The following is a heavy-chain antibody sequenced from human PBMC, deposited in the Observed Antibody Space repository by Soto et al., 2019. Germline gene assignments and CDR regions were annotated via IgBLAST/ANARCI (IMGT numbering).Heavy chain of an antibody. CDR3: ARDSIPQQMELIY. D-gene: IGHD1-1*01. V-gene: IGHV3-33*01. J-gene: IGHJ4*02. CDR2: IWHDGSNK. Sequence: GGSLRLSCAGSGFTFSSYGMHWVRQAPGKGLEWVAAIWHDGSNKYYADSVKGRFTISRDNSKNTLYLQMNSLRAEDTAVYYCARDSIPQQMELIYWGEGTLVTSPQ. CDR1: GFTFSSYG.